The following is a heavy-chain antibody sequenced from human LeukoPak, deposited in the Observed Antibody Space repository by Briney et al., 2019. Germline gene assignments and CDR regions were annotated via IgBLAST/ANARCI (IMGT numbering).Heavy chain of an antibody. J-gene: IGHJ4*02. D-gene: IGHD3-10*01. CDR2: IRYDGSNK. CDR1: GFTFSSYG. Sequence: PGGSLRLSCAASGFTFSSYGMHWVRQAPGKGLEWVAVIRYDGSNKYYADSVKGRFTISRDNSKNTLYLQMNSLRAEDTAVYYCAAEFGLLNRLFDYWGQGTLVTVSS. V-gene: IGHV3-30*02. CDR3: AAEFGLLNRLFDY.